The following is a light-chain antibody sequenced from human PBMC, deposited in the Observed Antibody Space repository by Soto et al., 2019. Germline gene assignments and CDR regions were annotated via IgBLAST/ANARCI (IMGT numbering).Light chain of an antibody. V-gene: IGKV1-5*01. Sequence: QMTQSPSTLSASVGDSVTISCRASQSSSSWFAWYQQKPGTAPKLLIYDAFGLERGDPSRFSGSGSGTECTLTISSLQPDDFATYYCQQYKKYSTFGGGTKV. CDR1: QSSSSW. CDR3: QQYKKYST. J-gene: IGKJ4*01. CDR2: DAF.